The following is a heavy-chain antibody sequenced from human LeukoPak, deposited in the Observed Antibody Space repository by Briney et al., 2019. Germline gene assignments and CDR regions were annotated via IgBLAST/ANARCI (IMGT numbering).Heavy chain of an antibody. Sequence: ASVKVSCKASGYTFTGYYMHWVRQAPGQGLEWMGWISAYNGNTNYAQKLQGRVTMTTDTSTSTAYMELRSLRSDDTAVYYCARAHVLLWFGGKYYFDYWGQGTLVTVSS. D-gene: IGHD3-10*01. CDR2: ISAYNGNT. J-gene: IGHJ4*02. V-gene: IGHV1-18*04. CDR3: ARAHVLLWFGGKYYFDY. CDR1: GYTFTGYY.